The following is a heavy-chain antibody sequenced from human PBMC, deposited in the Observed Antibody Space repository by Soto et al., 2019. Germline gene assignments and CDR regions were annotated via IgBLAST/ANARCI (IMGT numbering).Heavy chain of an antibody. CDR2: MSSTGSFM. J-gene: IGHJ6*03. CDR3: AKGGEITGVDYMAV. Sequence: EVQLVESGGGLVKPGESLRLACAASGFTFSHYSMNWVRQAPGKGLEWVSSMSSTGSFMYYADSGKGRFTISRDSAKESLYLQMNHLRGEATAAYYFAKGGEITGVDYMAVWGKGTTVIVSS. V-gene: IGHV3-21*01. CDR1: GFTFSHYS. D-gene: IGHD2-8*02.